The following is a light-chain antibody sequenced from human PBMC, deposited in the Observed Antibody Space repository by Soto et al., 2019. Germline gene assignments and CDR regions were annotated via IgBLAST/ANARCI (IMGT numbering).Light chain of an antibody. J-gene: IGKJ1*01. CDR3: QHYKESST. CDR2: EAS. V-gene: IGKV1-5*03. CDR1: QSISSW. Sequence: DIQMTQSPSTLSASVGDRVTITCRASQSISSWLAGYQQKPGKAPKLLIYEASSSEIGVPPRFSGSGFGTEFTLTISSLQPDEFATYYCQHYKESSTFGQGTRLEIK.